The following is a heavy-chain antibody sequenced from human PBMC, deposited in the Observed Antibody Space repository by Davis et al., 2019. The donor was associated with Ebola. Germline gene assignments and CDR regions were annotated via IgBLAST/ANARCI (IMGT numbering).Heavy chain of an antibody. V-gene: IGHV3-48*02. Sequence: ESLKISCAASGFTFTRYSMNLVRQAPGKGLEWVSYISSSSSTIYYADSVKGRFTISRDNAKNSLYLQMNSLRDEDTAVYFCARAGVNSYDSSGYYYDYWGQGTLVTVSS. CDR2: ISSSSSTI. D-gene: IGHD3-22*01. CDR3: ARAGVNSYDSSGYYYDY. J-gene: IGHJ4*02. CDR1: GFTFTRYS.